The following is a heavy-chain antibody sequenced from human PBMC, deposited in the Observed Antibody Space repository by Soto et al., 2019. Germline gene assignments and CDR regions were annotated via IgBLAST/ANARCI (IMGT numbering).Heavy chain of an antibody. CDR2: IKSKTDGGTT. D-gene: IGHD1-7*01. V-gene: IGHV3-15*01. Sequence: EVQLVESGGGLVKPGGSLRLSCAASGFTFSNAWMSWVRQAPGKGLEWVGRIKSKTDGGTTDYAAPVKGRFTISRDDSKNTLYLQMNSLKTEDTAVYYCTTLFGITGTPLDYAFDIWGQGTMVTVSS. CDR1: GFTFSNAW. J-gene: IGHJ3*02. CDR3: TTLFGITGTPLDYAFDI.